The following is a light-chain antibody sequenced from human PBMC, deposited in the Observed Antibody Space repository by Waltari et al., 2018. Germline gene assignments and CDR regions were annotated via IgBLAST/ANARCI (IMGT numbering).Light chain of an antibody. CDR1: QSVSSNY. V-gene: IGKV3-20*01. CDR3: QHFGSSPFT. Sequence: EILLTKSPGTLSLSPGERATLSCRASQSVSSNYLAWYQQKPGQAPRLLIYGASSRATGIPDRFSGSGSGTDFTLTISRLEPEDFAVYYCQHFGSSPFTFGQGTKLEIK. CDR2: GAS. J-gene: IGKJ2*01.